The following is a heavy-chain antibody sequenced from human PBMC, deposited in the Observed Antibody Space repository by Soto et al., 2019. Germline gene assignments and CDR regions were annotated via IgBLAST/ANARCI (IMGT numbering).Heavy chain of an antibody. CDR2: ISAYNGNT. D-gene: IGHD6-6*01. CDR1: GYTFTSCG. V-gene: IGHV1-18*04. CDR3: ARERSWSSSSAVDY. J-gene: IGHJ4*02. Sequence: ASVKVSCKASGYTFTSCGISWVRQAPGQGLEWMGWISAYNGNTSYAQKLQGRVTMTTDTSTSTAYMELRSLRSDDTAVYYCARERSWSSSSAVDYWGQGTLVTVSS.